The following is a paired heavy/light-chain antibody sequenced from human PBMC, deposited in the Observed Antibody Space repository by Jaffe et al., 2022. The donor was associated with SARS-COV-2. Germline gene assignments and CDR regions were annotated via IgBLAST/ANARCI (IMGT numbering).Light chain of an antibody. J-gene: IGLJ2*01. Sequence: QSVLTQPPSVSGAPGQRVTISCTGSSSNIGAGYDVHWYQQLPGTAPKLLIYGNSNRPSGVPDRFSGSKSGTSASLAISGLQAEDEADYYCQSYDSSLSVLFGGGTKLTVL. CDR1: SSNIGAGYD. CDR2: GNS. CDR3: QSYDSSLSVL. V-gene: IGLV1-40*01.
Heavy chain of an antibody. J-gene: IGHJ6*03. CDR2: ISWDGGST. V-gene: IGHV3-43*01. CDR3: AKDGGVAGTYYYYYMDV. CDR1: GFTFDDYT. D-gene: IGHD6-19*01. Sequence: EVQLVESGGVVVQPGGSLRLSCAASGFTFDDYTMHWVRQAPGKGLEWVSLISWDGGSTYYADSVKGRFTISRDNSKNSLYLQMNSLRTEDTALYYCAKDGGVAGTYYYYYMDVWGKGTTVTVSS.